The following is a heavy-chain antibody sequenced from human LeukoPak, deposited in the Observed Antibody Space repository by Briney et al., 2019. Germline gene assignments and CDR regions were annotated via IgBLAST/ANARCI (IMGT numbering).Heavy chain of an antibody. Sequence: GGSLRLSCAASGFTFSSYGMHWVRQAPGKGLEWVAFIRYDGSNKYYADSVKGRFTISRDNSKNTLYLQMNSLRAEDTAVYYCAKHGSYYYYYGMDVWGQGTTVTVSS. D-gene: IGHD1-26*01. CDR2: IRYDGSNK. CDR1: GFTFSSYG. J-gene: IGHJ6*02. V-gene: IGHV3-30*02. CDR3: AKHGSYYYYYGMDV.